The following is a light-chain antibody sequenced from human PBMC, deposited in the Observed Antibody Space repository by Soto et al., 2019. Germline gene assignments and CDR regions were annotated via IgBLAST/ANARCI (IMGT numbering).Light chain of an antibody. CDR2: XXX. J-gene: IGLJ3*02. CDR1: SSNIGAGYD. CDR3: QSYDSSLSAL. Sequence: QSVLTQPPSVSGAPGQRVTISCTGSSSNIGAGYDVHWYQQLPGTAPNLLIYXXXNRPXXXXXXXSGSKSGTSASLAITGLQAEDEADYYCQSYDSSLSALFGGGTKLTVL. V-gene: IGLV1-40*01.